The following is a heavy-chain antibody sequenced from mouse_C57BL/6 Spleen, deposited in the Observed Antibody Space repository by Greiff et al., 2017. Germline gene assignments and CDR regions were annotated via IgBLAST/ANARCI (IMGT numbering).Heavy chain of an antibody. CDR3: SYSGLTTVVADY. J-gene: IGHJ2*01. Sequence: VQLQQSGPELVKPGASVKISCKASGYSFTDYNMNWVKQSNGKILEWIGVLNTNYGTTRCNPKFKCKSTLTVDQASSTAYMQLNSLTSEDSAVYYCSYSGLTTVVADYWGQGTTLTVSS. V-gene: IGHV1-39*01. D-gene: IGHD1-1*01. CDR2: LNTNYGTT. CDR1: GYSFTDYN.